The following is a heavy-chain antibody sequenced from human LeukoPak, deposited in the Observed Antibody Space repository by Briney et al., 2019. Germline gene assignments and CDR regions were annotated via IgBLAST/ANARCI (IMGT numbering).Heavy chain of an antibody. Sequence: GGSLRLSCAASGFTFSIYAMHWVRQAPGRGLGWVAVISYDGSNKYYADSVKGRFTISRDNSKNTLYLQMNSLRAEDTAVYYCARDHAIVVVPAAPSGAFDIWGQGTMVTVSS. CDR3: ARDHAIVVVPAAPSGAFDI. D-gene: IGHD2-2*01. CDR2: ISYDGSNK. J-gene: IGHJ3*02. CDR1: GFTFSIYA. V-gene: IGHV3-30-3*01.